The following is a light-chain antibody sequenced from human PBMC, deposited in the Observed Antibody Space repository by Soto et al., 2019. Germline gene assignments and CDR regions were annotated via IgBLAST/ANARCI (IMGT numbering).Light chain of an antibody. CDR1: QSVSSN. CDR3: QQYNTWPLT. Sequence: ETVMTQSPATLSVSPGERPTLSCRASQSVSSNLAWYQQKPGQAPRLLIYDASTRATGIPARFSGSGSGTEFTLTISGLQSEDFAVYCCQQYNTWPLTFGPGTKVDIK. J-gene: IGKJ3*01. V-gene: IGKV3-15*01. CDR2: DAS.